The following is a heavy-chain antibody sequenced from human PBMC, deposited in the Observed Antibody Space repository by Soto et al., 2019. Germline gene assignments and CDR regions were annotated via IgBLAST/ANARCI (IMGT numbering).Heavy chain of an antibody. Sequence: EVQLVESGGGLVQPGGSLRLSCAASGFTFSDHYMDWVRQAPGKGLEWVGRIRNKANSYSTQYAESVKGRFTISRDDSKTSLSLQMNSLKTEDTAVYYCARVRIYADESVRPFDIWGQGTVVTVSS. D-gene: IGHD2-8*01. V-gene: IGHV3-72*01. CDR2: IRNKANSYST. CDR3: ARVRIYADESVRPFDI. CDR1: GFTFSDHY. J-gene: IGHJ3*02.